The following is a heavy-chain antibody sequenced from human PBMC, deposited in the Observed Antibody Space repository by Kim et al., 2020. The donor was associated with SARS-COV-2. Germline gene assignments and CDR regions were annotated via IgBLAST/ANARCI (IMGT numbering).Heavy chain of an antibody. V-gene: IGHV4-34*01. Sequence: SETLSLTCAVYGGSFSGYYWSWIRQPPGKGLEWIGEINHSGSTNYNPSLKSRVTISVDTSKNQFSLKLSSVTAADTAVYYCARGRRLLWFGELSAFDIWGQGTMVTVSS. CDR2: INHSGST. J-gene: IGHJ3*02. D-gene: IGHD3-10*01. CDR1: GGSFSGYY. CDR3: ARGRRLLWFGELSAFDI.